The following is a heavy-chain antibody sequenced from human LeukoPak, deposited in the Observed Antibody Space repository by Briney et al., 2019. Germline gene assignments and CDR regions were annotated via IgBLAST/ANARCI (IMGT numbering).Heavy chain of an antibody. Sequence: GGSLRLSCAASGFTVSSTYMSWVRQAPGKGLEWVAVISYDGSNKYYADSVKGRFTVSRDNSKNTLYLQMNSLRAEDTAVYYCAREEGIDGSGYYYVLGYWGQGALVTVSS. CDR3: AREEGIDGSGYYYVLGY. J-gene: IGHJ4*02. CDR2: ISYDGSNK. D-gene: IGHD3-22*01. CDR1: GFTVSSTY. V-gene: IGHV3-30*03.